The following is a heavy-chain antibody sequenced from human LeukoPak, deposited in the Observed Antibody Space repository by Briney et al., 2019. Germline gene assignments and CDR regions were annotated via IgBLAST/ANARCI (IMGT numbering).Heavy chain of an antibody. V-gene: IGHV4-34*01. CDR3: ASIRYFDWLLGY. J-gene: IGHJ4*02. D-gene: IGHD3-9*01. CDR2: IYYSGST. Sequence: SETLSLTCAVYGGSFSGYYWSWIRQPPGKGLEWIGSIYYSGSTYYNPSLKSRVTISVDTSKNQFSLKLSSVTAADTAVYYCASIRYFDWLLGYWGQGTLVTVSS. CDR1: GGSFSGYY.